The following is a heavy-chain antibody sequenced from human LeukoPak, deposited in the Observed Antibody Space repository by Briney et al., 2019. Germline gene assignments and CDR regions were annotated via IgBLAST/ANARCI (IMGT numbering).Heavy chain of an antibody. Sequence: GGSLRLSCAASGFTFSSYSMNWVGQAQGKGLEGLSSISNSSIYIYYADSVKVRFTISRDNAKNSLYLQMNSLRAEDTAVYYCARAPDFWSGYIDYWGQGTLVTVSS. J-gene: IGHJ4*02. V-gene: IGHV3-21*01. CDR3: ARAPDFWSGYIDY. CDR1: GFTFSSYS. CDR2: ISNSSIYI. D-gene: IGHD3-3*01.